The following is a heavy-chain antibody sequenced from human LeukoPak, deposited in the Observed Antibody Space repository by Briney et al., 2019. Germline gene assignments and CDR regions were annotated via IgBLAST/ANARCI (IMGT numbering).Heavy chain of an antibody. V-gene: IGHV1-8*03. CDR1: GYTFTSYD. J-gene: IGHJ1*01. CDR3: ARGPYHYDSSGYYYAEYFQR. D-gene: IGHD3-22*01. Sequence: GASVKVSCKASGYTFTSYDINWVRQAGGQGLEWMGWMNPNSGNTGYAQKFQGRVAITRNTSISKPYMELSSLRSEDTAVYYCARGPYHYDSSGYYYAEYFQRGGQGTLGTVS. CDR2: MNPNSGNT.